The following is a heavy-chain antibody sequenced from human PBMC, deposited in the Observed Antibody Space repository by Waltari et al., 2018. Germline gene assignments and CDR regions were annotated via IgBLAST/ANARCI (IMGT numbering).Heavy chain of an antibody. V-gene: IGHV3-30*02. D-gene: IGHD2-2*01. J-gene: IGHJ6*02. CDR3: AKDDRNPRSMPYYYYGMDV. Sequence: QVQLVESGGGVVQPGGSLRLSCAASGFTFRSYGLHWVRQAPGKGREWVAFIRYDGSNKYYADSVKGRFTISRDNSKNTLYLQMNSLRAEDTAVYYCAKDDRNPRSMPYYYYGMDVWGQGTTVTVSS. CDR2: IRYDGSNK. CDR1: GFTFRSYG.